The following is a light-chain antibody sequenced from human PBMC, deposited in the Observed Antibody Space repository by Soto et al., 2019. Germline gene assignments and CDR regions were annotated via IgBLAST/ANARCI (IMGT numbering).Light chain of an antibody. J-gene: IGLJ7*01. CDR2: DTS. Sequence: QAVVTQEPSLTVSPGGTVTLTCGSITGAVTSGHYPYWFQQKPGQAPRTLIYDTSNKHSWTPARFSGSLLGGKAALTLSGAQPEDEAEYYCLLSYSGADAVFGGGTQLTVL. V-gene: IGLV7-46*01. CDR3: LLSYSGADAV. CDR1: TGAVTSGHY.